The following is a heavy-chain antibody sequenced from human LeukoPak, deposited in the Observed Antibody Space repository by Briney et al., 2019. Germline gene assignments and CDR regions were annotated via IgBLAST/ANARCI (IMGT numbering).Heavy chain of an antibody. D-gene: IGHD6-19*01. CDR3: ARAVIAVAGTSCRFDP. CDR2: MNPNSGNT. CDR1: VYTFTSYD. J-gene: IGHJ5*02. V-gene: IGHV1-8*01. Sequence: GASVTVSCTASVYTFTSYDINWVRQATGQGLEWMGWMNPNSGNTGYAQKFQGRVTMTRNTSISTAYMELSSLRSEDTAVYYCARAVIAVAGTSCRFDPWGQGTLVTVSS.